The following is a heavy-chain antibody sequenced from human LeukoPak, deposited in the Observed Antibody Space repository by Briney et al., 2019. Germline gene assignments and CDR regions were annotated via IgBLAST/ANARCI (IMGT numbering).Heavy chain of an antibody. J-gene: IGHJ4*02. D-gene: IGHD6-19*01. CDR2: IYYSGNT. Sequence: SETLSLTCAVYGGSFSGYYWSWIRQPPGMGLGWIGSIYYSGNTYYNPSLESRVTISLDTSKNQFSLNLNSVTAADTALYFCARAAGSGLIDYWGQGILVIVSS. CDR1: GGSFSGYY. V-gene: IGHV4-34*11. CDR3: ARAAGSGLIDY.